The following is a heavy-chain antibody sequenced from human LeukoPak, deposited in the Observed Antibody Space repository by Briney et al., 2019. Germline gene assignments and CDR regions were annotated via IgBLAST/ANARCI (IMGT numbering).Heavy chain of an antibody. CDR3: ARSKWEPLYYSDY. CDR1: GDTFSSYA. V-gene: IGHV1-69*06. D-gene: IGHD1-26*01. CDR2: IIPIFAAT. J-gene: IGHJ4*02. Sequence: SVKVSCKASGDTFSSYAINWVRQAPGQGPEWMGRIIPIFAATSYAQKFQGRVTITADKSTSTAYMELRRLRSEDTAVYYCARSKWEPLYYSDYWGQGTLVTVSS.